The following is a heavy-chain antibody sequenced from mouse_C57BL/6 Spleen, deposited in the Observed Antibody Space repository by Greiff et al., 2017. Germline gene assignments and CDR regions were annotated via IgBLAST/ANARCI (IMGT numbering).Heavy chain of an antibody. CDR2: IYPRSGNT. V-gene: IGHV1-81*01. Sequence: VQLQQSGAELARPGASVKLSCKASGYTFTSYGISWVKQRTGQGLEWIGEIYPRSGNTYYNEKFKGKDTLTADKSSSTAYMELRSLTSEDSAVYFCARSCGPHYYGSHYYAMDYGGKGTSVTVSS. CDR1: GYTFTSYG. J-gene: IGHJ4*01. D-gene: IGHD1-1*01. CDR3: ARSCGPHYYGSHYYAMDY.